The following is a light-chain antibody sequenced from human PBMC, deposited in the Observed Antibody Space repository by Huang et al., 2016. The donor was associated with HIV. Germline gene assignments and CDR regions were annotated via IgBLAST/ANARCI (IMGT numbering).Light chain of an antibody. V-gene: IGKV3D-15*01. CDR2: DTS. CDR1: QNVRNN. J-gene: IGKJ4*01. Sequence: EIKMTQSPATLSVSPGGRVTLPCRASQNVRNNLAGYQQKTGQAPRLLIYDTSTRAYGIPARFSGSGSGTEFTLTISGLQSEDFAIYYCQQYDKWPPGLTFGGGTKVEI. CDR3: QQYDKWPPGLT.